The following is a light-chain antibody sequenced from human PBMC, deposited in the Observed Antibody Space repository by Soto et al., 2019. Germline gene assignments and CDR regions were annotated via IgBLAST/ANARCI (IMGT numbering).Light chain of an antibody. CDR3: CSYAGSYTYV. Sequence: QSVLTQPPSASGSPGQSVTIPCTGTSSDVGGYDHVSWYQQHPGKAPKLMIYELTKRPAGVPDRFSGSKSGNTASLTVSGLQAEDEADYYCCSYAGSYTYVFGTGTKVTVL. CDR2: ELT. V-gene: IGLV2-8*01. J-gene: IGLJ1*01. CDR1: SSDVGGYDH.